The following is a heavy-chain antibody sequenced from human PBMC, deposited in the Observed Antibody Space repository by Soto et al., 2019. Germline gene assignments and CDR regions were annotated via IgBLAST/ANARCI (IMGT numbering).Heavy chain of an antibody. D-gene: IGHD6-13*01. Sequence: SSETLSLTCAVYGGSFSGYYWSWIRQPPGKGLEWIGEINHSGSTNYNPSLKSRVTISVDTSKNQFSLKLSSVTAADTAVYYCARRSSSWYGLDYWGQGTLVTVSS. J-gene: IGHJ4*02. CDR2: INHSGST. CDR3: ARRSSSWYGLDY. V-gene: IGHV4-34*01. CDR1: GGSFSGYY.